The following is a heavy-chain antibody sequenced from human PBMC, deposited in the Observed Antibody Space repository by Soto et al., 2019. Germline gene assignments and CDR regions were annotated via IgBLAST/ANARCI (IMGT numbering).Heavy chain of an antibody. CDR2: IYYSGST. J-gene: IGHJ6*02. CDR3: AREIVVVITSYGMDV. V-gene: IGHV4-31*03. D-gene: IGHD3-22*01. CDR1: GGSISSGGYY. Sequence: ASETLSLTCTVSGGSISSGGYYWSWIRQHPGKGLEWIGYIYYSGSTYYNPSLKSRVTISVDTSKNQFSLKLSSVTAADTAVYYCAREIVVVITSYGMDVWGQGTTVTVSS.